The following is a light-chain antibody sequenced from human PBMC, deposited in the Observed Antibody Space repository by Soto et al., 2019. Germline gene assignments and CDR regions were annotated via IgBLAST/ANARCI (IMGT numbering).Light chain of an antibody. V-gene: IGKV3-15*01. Sequence: EIVMTQSPATLSVSPGERATLSCRASESINNYLAWYQRKPGQAPRLLFSGASNRATGVPATFSGSGSGTDFTFTISSLQSEDFAVYYCQQYNSWPPTFGQGTKVDIK. J-gene: IGKJ1*01. CDR2: GAS. CDR1: ESINNY. CDR3: QQYNSWPPT.